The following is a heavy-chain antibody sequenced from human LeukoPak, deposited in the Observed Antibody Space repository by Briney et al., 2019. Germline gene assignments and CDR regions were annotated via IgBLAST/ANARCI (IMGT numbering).Heavy chain of an antibody. V-gene: IGHV3-23*01. CDR2: ISTTGTST. Sequence: GGSLRLSCAASGFTFSRNAMSSVGEAPGKGLECVSGISTTGTSTNYAASVQCRLTITRDNSKNTLYLQMNRLTAEDTAVYYCAKRPGHFDYWGQGILVTVSS. CDR1: GFTFSRNA. J-gene: IGHJ4*02. CDR3: AKRPGHFDY.